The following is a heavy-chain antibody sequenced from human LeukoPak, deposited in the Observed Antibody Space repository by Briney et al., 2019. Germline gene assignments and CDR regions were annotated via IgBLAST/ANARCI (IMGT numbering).Heavy chain of an antibody. D-gene: IGHD6-13*01. Sequence: GRSLRLSCAASGFTFDDYAMHWVRQAPGKGLEWVSGISWNSGSIGYADSVKGRFTISRGNAKNSLYLQMNSLRAEDTALYYCAKDYHAPVGSWVDYWGRGTLVTVSS. CDR1: GFTFDDYA. J-gene: IGHJ4*02. CDR3: AKDYHAPVGSWVDY. V-gene: IGHV3-9*01. CDR2: ISWNSGSI.